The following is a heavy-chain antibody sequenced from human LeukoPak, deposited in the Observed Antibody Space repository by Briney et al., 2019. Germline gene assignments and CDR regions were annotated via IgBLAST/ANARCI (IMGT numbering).Heavy chain of an antibody. CDR3: AKDQGSSGWYRY. CDR2: ISGSGGST. J-gene: IGHJ4*02. CDR1: GFTFSSYA. V-gene: IGHV3-23*01. D-gene: IGHD6-19*01. Sequence: GGSLRLSCAASGFTFSSYAMSWVRQAPGKGLEWVSAISGSGGSTYYADSVRGRFTISRDNSKNTLYLQMNSLRAEDTAVYYCAKDQGSSGWYRYWGQGTLVTVSS.